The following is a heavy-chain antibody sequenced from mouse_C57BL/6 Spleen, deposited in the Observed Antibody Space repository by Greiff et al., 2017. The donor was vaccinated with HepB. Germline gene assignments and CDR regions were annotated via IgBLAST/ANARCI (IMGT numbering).Heavy chain of an antibody. J-gene: IGHJ3*01. CDR2: ISGGGGNT. Sequence: EVKVEESGGGLVKPGGSLKLSCAASGFSFSSYPMSWVRQTPEKRLEWVATISGGGGNTYYPDSVKGRFTISRDNAKNTLYLQMSSLRSEDTALYYCARHYDYLFAYWGQGTLVTVSA. D-gene: IGHD2-4*01. CDR1: GFSFSSYP. V-gene: IGHV5-9*01. CDR3: ARHYDYLFAY.